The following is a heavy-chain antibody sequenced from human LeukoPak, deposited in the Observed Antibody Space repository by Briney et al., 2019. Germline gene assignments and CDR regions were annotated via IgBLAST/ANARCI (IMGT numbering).Heavy chain of an antibody. Sequence: ASVKVSCKVSGYTLTELSMHWVRQAPGKGLEWMGGFDPEDGETIYAQNFQGRVTMTEDTSTDTAYMELSSLRSEDTAVYYCARGFGGSEGQYYFDYWGQGTLVTVSS. CDR1: GYTLTELS. D-gene: IGHD4-23*01. CDR2: FDPEDGET. V-gene: IGHV1-24*01. J-gene: IGHJ4*02. CDR3: ARGFGGSEGQYYFDY.